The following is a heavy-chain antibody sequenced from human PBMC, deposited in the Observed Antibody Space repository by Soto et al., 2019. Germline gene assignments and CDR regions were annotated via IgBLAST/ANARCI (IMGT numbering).Heavy chain of an antibody. J-gene: IGHJ2*01. V-gene: IGHV4-30-2*01. Sequence: QLQLQESGSGLVKPSQTLSLTCAVSGGSISSGAYSWSWIRQPPGKGLEWIGYIYDSGSTYYNPSLKSRVTISVDRSKNQFSLRLSSVTAADTAVYYCARGDFGEGYFDLWGRGTLVTVSS. D-gene: IGHD4-17*01. CDR3: ARGDFGEGYFDL. CDR2: IYDSGST. CDR1: GGSISSGAYS.